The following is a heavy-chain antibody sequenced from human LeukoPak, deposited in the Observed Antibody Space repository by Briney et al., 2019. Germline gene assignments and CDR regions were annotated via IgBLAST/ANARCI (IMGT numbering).Heavy chain of an antibody. CDR2: TYYRSKWYN. D-gene: IGHD2-15*01. Sequence: SQTLSLTCAISGDSVSSDRVTWDWIRQSPSRGLEWLGRTYYRSKWYNDYGDFVSGRITVNADTSKSQFSLQLNYVTPEDTGVYYGARELHGGHLSWFDYWGQGTLVTVSS. J-gene: IGHJ4*02. V-gene: IGHV6-1*01. CDR3: ARELHGGHLSWFDY. CDR1: GDSVSSDRVT.